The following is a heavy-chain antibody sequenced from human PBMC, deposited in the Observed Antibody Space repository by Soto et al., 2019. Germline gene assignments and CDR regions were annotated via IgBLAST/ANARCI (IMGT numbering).Heavy chain of an antibody. CDR2: IKSKTDGGTT. Sequence: AWMNWVRQAPGKGLEWVGRIKSKTDGGTTDYAAPVKGRFTISRDDSKNTLYLQMNSLKTEDTAVYYCTTDGSSTPGIDVWGQGTTVTVSS. CDR1: AW. CDR3: TTDGSSTPGIDV. V-gene: IGHV3-15*07. D-gene: IGHD6-6*01. J-gene: IGHJ6*02.